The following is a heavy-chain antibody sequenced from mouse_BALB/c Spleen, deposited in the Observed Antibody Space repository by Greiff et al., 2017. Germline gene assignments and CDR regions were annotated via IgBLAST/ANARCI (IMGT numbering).Heavy chain of an antibody. CDR3: ARWDEEFAY. CDR1: GFKIKDTY. Sequence: EVQLVESGAELVKPGASVKLSCTASGFKIKDTYMHWVKQRPEQGLEWIGRIDPANGNTKYDPKFQGKATITADTSSNTAYLQLSSLTSEDTAVYYCARWDEEFAYWGQGTLVTVSA. V-gene: IGHV14-3*02. J-gene: IGHJ3*01. CDR2: IDPANGNT. D-gene: IGHD4-1*01.